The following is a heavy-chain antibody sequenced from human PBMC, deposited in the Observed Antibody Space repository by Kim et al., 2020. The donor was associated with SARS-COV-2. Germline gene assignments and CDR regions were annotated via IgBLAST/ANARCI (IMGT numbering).Heavy chain of an antibody. J-gene: IGHJ3*02. CDR1: GGSFSGYY. CDR2: INHSGST. CDR3: ARGWGDIVVVPAAIAPDAFDI. D-gene: IGHD2-2*01. V-gene: IGHV4-34*01. Sequence: SETLSLTCAVYGGSFSGYYWSWIRQPPGKGLEWIGEINHSGSTNYNPSLKSRVTISVDTSKNQFSLKLSSVTAADTAVYYCARGWGDIVVVPAAIAPDAFDIWGQGTMVTVSS.